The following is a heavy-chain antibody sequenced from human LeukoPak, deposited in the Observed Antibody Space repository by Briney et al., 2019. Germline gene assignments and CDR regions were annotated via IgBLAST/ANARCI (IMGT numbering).Heavy chain of an antibody. J-gene: IGHJ5*02. Sequence: SSETLSLTCTVSGGSISSYYWNWIRQPPGKGLEWIGYIYYSGSTNYNPSLKSRVTISVDTSKTQFSLKLSSVTAADTAVYYCASSAGHNWFDPWGQGTLVTVSS. CDR2: IYYSGST. V-gene: IGHV4-59*01. D-gene: IGHD6-13*01. CDR3: ASSAGHNWFDP. CDR1: GGSISSYY.